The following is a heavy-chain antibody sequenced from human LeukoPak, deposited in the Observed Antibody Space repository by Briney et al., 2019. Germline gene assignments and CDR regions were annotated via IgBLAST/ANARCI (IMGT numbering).Heavy chain of an antibody. Sequence: SETLSLTCTVSGGSISSYYWSWVRQHAGKGLEWVGRIYISGSGSTNYNPSLKSRVTMSADTSKNQFSLKLSSVTAADTAVYYCARDKRVAVAGTYIYYYYMDVWGNGTTVTISS. V-gene: IGHV4-4*07. CDR3: ARDKRVAVAGTYIYYYYMDV. J-gene: IGHJ6*03. D-gene: IGHD6-19*01. CDR2: IYISGSGST. CDR1: GGSISSYY.